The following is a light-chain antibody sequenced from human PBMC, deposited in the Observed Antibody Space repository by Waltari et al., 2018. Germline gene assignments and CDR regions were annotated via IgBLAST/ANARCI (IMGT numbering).Light chain of an antibody. CDR2: STY. V-gene: IGKV3-20*01. CDR3: QQYDGIVVT. Sequence: EIVLTQSPGTLSLSPGDRATLSCRASQTVSTIALSWYQQKPGQAPRVLIYSTYNRATGIPDRFSGIGSGTDVTLTINRLAPEDFAMYYCQQYDGIVVTFGGGTKVEI. CDR1: QTVSTIA. J-gene: IGKJ4*01.